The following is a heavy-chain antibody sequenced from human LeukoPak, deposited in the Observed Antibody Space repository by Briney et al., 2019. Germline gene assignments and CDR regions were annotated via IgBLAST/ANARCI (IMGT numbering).Heavy chain of an antibody. CDR3: AAVAGYSYYYGMDV. CDR1: GYTLTELS. Sequence: ASVKVSCKVSGYTLTELSMHWVRQAPGKGVEWMGGFDPEDGETIYAQKFQGRVTMTEDTSTDTAYMELSSLRSEDTAVYYCAAVAGYSYYYGMDVWGQGTTVTVSS. J-gene: IGHJ6*02. V-gene: IGHV1-24*01. D-gene: IGHD6-19*01. CDR2: FDPEDGET.